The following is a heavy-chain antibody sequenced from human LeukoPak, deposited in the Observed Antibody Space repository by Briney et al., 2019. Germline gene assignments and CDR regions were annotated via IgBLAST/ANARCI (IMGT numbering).Heavy chain of an antibody. CDR1: GYTFSDYY. CDR3: MRSVGSTNWYAY. D-gene: IGHD2-15*01. V-gene: IGHV1-2*02. Sequence: GASVKVSCKAPGYTFSDYYIHWVRQAPGQGLEWMGWINPHSGGTNSAQKFQGRVTMTRDTSISTAYMELNNLRSDDAAVYYCMRSVGSTNWYAYWGQGTLVTVSS. J-gene: IGHJ5*01. CDR2: INPHSGGT.